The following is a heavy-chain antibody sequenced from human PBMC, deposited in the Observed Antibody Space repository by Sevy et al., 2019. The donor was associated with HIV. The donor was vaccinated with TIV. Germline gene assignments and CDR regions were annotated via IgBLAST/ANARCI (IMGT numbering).Heavy chain of an antibody. J-gene: IGHJ3*02. D-gene: IGHD3-3*01. CDR3: ARGLRRLTIFDACDI. CDR1: GGTFSTYA. CDR2: IIPIFGTA. Sequence: ASVKVSCKASGGTFSTYAISWVRQAPGQGLEWMGGIIPIFGTANYAQKFQGRVTISADESTSTAYMELSSLRSEDTAVYYCARGLRRLTIFDACDIWGQGTMVTVSS. V-gene: IGHV1-69*13.